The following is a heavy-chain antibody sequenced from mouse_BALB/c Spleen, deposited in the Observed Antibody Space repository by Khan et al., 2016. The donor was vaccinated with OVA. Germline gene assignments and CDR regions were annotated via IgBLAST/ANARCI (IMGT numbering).Heavy chain of an antibody. D-gene: IGHD2-10*02. CDR3: ARVYGGDFDY. CDR2: ISYSGNT. Sequence: VQLQQSGPGLVKPSQSLSLTCTVTGYSITSDYAWNWIRQFPGNKLEWMGYISYSGNTNYNPSLKSRISITRDTSKNQFFLQLNSVTTEDTATYYCARVYGGDFDYWGQGNTLKVAS. J-gene: IGHJ2*01. V-gene: IGHV3-2*02. CDR1: GYSITSDYA.